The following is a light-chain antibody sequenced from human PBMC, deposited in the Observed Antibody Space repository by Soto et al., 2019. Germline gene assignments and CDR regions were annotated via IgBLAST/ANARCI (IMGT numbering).Light chain of an antibody. CDR2: WAS. V-gene: IGKV4-1*01. Sequence: EIVMTQTPLSLPVTPGEPASISCRSSQSLLYSDDGNTYLAWYQQKPGQPPKLLIYWASTRESGVPDRFSGSGSGTDFTLTISSLQAEDVAIYYCQQYSSSPTCTFGQGTKVDI. CDR1: QSLLYSDDGNTY. CDR3: QQYSSSPTCT. J-gene: IGKJ1*01.